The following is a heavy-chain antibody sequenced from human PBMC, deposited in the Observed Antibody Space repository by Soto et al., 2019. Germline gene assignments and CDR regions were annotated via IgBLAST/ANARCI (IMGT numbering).Heavy chain of an antibody. V-gene: IGHV3-30*18. CDR1: GFTFSSYG. Sequence: QVQLVESGGGVVQPGRSLRLSCAASGFTFSSYGMHWVRQAPGKGLEWVAVISYDGSNKYYADSVKGRFTISRDNSKNPLYLEMNSLRAEDTAVYYGAKERGYSSGWPLDYWGQGTLVTVSS. J-gene: IGHJ4*02. CDR3: AKERGYSSGWPLDY. D-gene: IGHD6-19*01. CDR2: ISYDGSNK.